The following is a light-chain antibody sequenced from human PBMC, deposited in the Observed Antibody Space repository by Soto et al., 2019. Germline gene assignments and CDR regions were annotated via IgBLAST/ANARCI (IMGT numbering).Light chain of an antibody. CDR1: HYVYSN. CDR3: QQYHNLWT. Sequence: EIVMTQSPATLSVSPGYRATLSCTASHYVYSNVAWFQQRPGQAPRLLIYRASTRATGTPARFSGSGSGTEFTLTSTSLQSEDFALDYCQQYHNLWTFGQGTEVEIK. J-gene: IGKJ1*01. CDR2: RAS. V-gene: IGKV3-15*01.